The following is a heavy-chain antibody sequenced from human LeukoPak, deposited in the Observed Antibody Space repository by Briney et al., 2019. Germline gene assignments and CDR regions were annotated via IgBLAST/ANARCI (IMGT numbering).Heavy chain of an antibody. CDR2: MYHSGSA. V-gene: IGHV4-38-2*02. Sequence: SETLSLTCTVSGFSISSGHYWGWIRQPPGKGPGLIGTIFDSWSAEWSGRMYHSGSADYNPSLKSRVTISLDTSKNQFSVRLTSVTAADTAVYYCTRVGGQGRSHLEAFDVWGQGTMVTVSS. D-gene: IGHD4-23*01. J-gene: IGHJ3*01. CDR3: TRVGGQGRSHLEAFDV. CDR1: GFSISSGHY.